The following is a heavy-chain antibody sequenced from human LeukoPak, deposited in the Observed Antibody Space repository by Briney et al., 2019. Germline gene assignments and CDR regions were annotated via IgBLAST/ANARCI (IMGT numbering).Heavy chain of an antibody. Sequence: ASVKVSCKVSGYTLTELSMHWVRQAPGKGLEWMGGFDPEDGETIYAQKFQGRVTMTEDTSTDTAYMELSSLRSEDAAVYYCATAGGSYSAMRYWGQGTLVTVSS. CDR1: GYTLTELS. CDR3: ATAGGSYSAMRY. D-gene: IGHD1-26*01. CDR2: FDPEDGET. J-gene: IGHJ4*02. V-gene: IGHV1-24*01.